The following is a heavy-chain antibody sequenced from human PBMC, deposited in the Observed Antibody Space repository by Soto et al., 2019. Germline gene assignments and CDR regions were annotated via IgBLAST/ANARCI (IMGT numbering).Heavy chain of an antibody. J-gene: IGHJ4*02. CDR2: IYYSGST. V-gene: IGHV4-59*08. CDR1: GGSISSYY. D-gene: IGHD3-3*01. CDR3: ASYDFWRGHFDD. Sequence: SETLSLTCTVSGGSISSYYWSWIRQPPGKGLEWIGYIYYSGSTNYNPSLKSRVTISVDTSKNQFSLKLSSVTAADTAVYYCASYDFWRGHFDDWGQGTLVPVAS.